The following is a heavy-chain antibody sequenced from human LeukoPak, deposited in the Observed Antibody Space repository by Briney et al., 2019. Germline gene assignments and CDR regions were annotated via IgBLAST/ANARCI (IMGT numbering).Heavy chain of an antibody. D-gene: IGHD6-19*01. CDR2: INGGGNTT. J-gene: IGHJ6*03. V-gene: IGHV3-23*01. CDR1: GFALSSCV. Sequence: PGGSLRLSCAASGFALSSCVMDWVRQSPGKGLEWLSTINGGGNTTFYSDSVKGRFTISRDNSKNTLYLHMDSLRPDDTATYYCTKELHVAVAVADYYYFSTDAWGRGTAVTVSS. CDR3: TKELHVAVAVADYYYFSTDA.